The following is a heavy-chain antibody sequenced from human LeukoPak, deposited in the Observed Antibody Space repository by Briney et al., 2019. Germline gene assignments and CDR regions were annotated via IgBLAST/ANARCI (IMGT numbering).Heavy chain of an antibody. D-gene: IGHD6-13*01. J-gene: IGHJ5*02. CDR2: IYYSGST. V-gene: IGHV4-59*08. CDR1: GGSISSYY. CDR3: ARQAQQRVPGWFDP. Sequence: PSETLSLTCTVSGGSISSYYWSCIRQPPGKGLEWIGYIYYSGSTNYNPSLKSRVTISVDTSKNQFSLKLSSVTAADTAVYYCARQAQQRVPGWFDPWGQGTLVTVSS.